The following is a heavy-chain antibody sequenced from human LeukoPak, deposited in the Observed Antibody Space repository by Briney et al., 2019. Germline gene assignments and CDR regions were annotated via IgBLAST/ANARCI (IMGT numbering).Heavy chain of an antibody. CDR1: GGSFSGYY. Sequence: SETLSLTCAVYGGSFSGYYWSWIRQPPGKGLEWIGEINHSGGTNYNPSLKSRVTISVDTSKNQFSLKLSSVTAADTAVYYCARGPKSSDAFDIWGQGTMVTVSS. V-gene: IGHV4-34*09. J-gene: IGHJ3*02. CDR2: INHSGGT. CDR3: ARGPKSSDAFDI.